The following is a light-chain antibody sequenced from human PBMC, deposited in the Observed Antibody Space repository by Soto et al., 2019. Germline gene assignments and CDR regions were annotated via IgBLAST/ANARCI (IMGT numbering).Light chain of an antibody. CDR2: AAS. J-gene: IGKJ5*01. V-gene: IGKV1-39*01. CDR3: QQSYSTPSIT. Sequence: DIQMTQSPSSLSAFVGDRVTITCRASESISRHSNWYQQKPGKAPKLLIYAASSLQNGVPSRFSGGGSGTDFTLTISNLQPADFATYYCQQSYSTPSITFGQGTRLEIK. CDR1: ESISRH.